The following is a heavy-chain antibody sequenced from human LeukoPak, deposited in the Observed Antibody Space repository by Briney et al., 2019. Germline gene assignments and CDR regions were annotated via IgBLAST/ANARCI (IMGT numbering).Heavy chain of an antibody. CDR2: ISGYNGNT. D-gene: IGHD3-22*01. V-gene: IGHV1-18*01. CDR1: GYTFTSYG. J-gene: IGHJ4*02. CDR3: ARDGHRMYYYESSVSRFDY. Sequence: ASVKVSCKASGYTFTSYGISWVRQAPGQGLEWMGWISGYNGNTNYAQKFQGRVTMTRDTSTSTAYMELRSLRSDDTAVYYCARDGHRMYYYESSVSRFDYWGQGTLVTVSS.